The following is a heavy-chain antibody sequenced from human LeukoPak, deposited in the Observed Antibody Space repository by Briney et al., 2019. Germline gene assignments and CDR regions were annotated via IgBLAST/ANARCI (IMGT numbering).Heavy chain of an antibody. CDR3: ARGQYYDILTGPYYFDY. J-gene: IGHJ4*02. Sequence: GGSLRLSCAASGFTFSSYWMHWVRQAPGKGLVWVSRINSDGSSTSYADSVKGRFTISRDNAKNTLYLQMNSLRAEDTAVYYCARGQYYDILTGPYYFDYWGQGTLVTVSS. CDR2: INSDGSST. V-gene: IGHV3-74*01. D-gene: IGHD3-9*01. CDR1: GFTFSSYW.